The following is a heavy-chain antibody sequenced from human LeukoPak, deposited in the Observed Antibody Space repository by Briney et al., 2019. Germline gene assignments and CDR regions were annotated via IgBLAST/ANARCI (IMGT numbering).Heavy chain of an antibody. V-gene: IGHV4-39*01. D-gene: IGHD4-23*01. CDR1: GGSISSSSYY. CDR2: IYYSGST. J-gene: IGHJ4*02. CDR3: ARQGTTVAFDY. Sequence: KPSGTLSLTCTVSGGSISSSSYYWGWIRQPPGKGLEWIGSIYYSGSTYYNPSLKSRVTISVDTSKNQFSLKLSSVTAADTAVYYCARQGTTVAFDYWGQGTLVTVSS.